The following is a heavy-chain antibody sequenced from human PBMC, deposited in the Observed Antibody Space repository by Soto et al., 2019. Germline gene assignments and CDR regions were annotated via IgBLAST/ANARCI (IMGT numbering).Heavy chain of an antibody. D-gene: IGHD3-10*01. CDR2: INWDDDK. V-gene: IGHV2-5*02. Sequence: QITLKESGPTLVKPTQTLTLTCTFSGFSLSTRGVGVGWIRQPPGKALEWLALINWDDDKRYSPSLKSRLTITKDTSKNQVVLTMTNMDPVDTATYYCAHPSGGYGSGTYSPYAMDVWGQGTKVTVSS. J-gene: IGHJ6*02. CDR1: GFSLSTRGVG. CDR3: AHPSGGYGSGTYSPYAMDV.